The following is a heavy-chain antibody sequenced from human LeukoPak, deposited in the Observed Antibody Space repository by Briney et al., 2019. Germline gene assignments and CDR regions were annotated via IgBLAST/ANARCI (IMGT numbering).Heavy chain of an antibody. V-gene: IGHV1-69*13. CDR3: ARGVMGYYDSSGYYDAFDI. CDR2: IIPIFGTA. CDR1: GGTFSSYA. J-gene: IGHJ3*02. D-gene: IGHD3-22*01. Sequence: SVKVSCKASGGTFSSYAISWVRQAPGQGLEWMGGIIPIFGTANYAQKFQGRVTITADESTSTAYMELSSLRSEDTAVYYCARGVMGYYDSSGYYDAFDIWGQGTMVTVSS.